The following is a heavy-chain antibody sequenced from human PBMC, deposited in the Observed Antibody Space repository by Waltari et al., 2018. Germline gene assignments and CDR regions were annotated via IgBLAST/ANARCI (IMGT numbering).Heavy chain of an antibody. CDR3: VRAFMVTTFSALRYHDYYGMDV. V-gene: IGHV4-34*01. CDR1: GGSFRDYS. D-gene: IGHD4-17*01. CDR2: INPSGVT. Sequence: QVQLQQWGAGLLKPPETLSLTCAVYGGSFRDYSWSWVRQPPGKGLEWIGEINPSGVTNYNPSLKSRVTISVETSKTQCSLGLSSVTAADTAVYYCVRAFMVTTFSALRYHDYYGMDVWGQGTAVTVSS. J-gene: IGHJ6*02.